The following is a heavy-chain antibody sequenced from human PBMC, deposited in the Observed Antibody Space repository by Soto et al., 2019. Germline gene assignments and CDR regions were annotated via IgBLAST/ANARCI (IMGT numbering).Heavy chain of an antibody. CDR3: ARSSGGSGKLWNYYGMDV. CDR2: ISSGSSYI. Sequence: EVQLVESGGGLVKPGGSLRLSCAASGFTFSSYSMNCVRQAPGKGLEWVSSISSGSSYIYYADSVKGRFTISRDNAKNSLYLQMNSLRAEDTAVYYCARSSGGSGKLWNYYGMDVWGQGTTVTVSS. J-gene: IGHJ6*02. CDR1: GFTFSSYS. V-gene: IGHV3-21*06. D-gene: IGHD3-10*01.